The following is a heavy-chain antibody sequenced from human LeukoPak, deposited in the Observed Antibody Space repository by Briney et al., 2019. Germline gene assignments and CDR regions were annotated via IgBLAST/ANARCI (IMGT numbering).Heavy chain of an antibody. CDR1: GYTFTSYA. J-gene: IGHJ4*02. D-gene: IGHD3-22*01. V-gene: IGHV1-3*01. CDR3: ARDSPHYYDSSGHYYTLDY. CDR2: INAANGNT. Sequence: ASVKVSCKASGYTFTSYAMHWVRQAPGQRLEWMGWINAANGNTKYSQNFQGRVTITRDTSASTAYMELSSLRSEDTAVYYCARDSPHYYDSSGHYYTLDYWGQGTLVTVSS.